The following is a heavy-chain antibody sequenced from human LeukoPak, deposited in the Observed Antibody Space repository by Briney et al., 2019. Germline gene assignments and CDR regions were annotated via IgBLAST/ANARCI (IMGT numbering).Heavy chain of an antibody. CDR1: GGSISSSSYY. D-gene: IGHD6-13*01. V-gene: IGHV4-39*01. J-gene: IGHJ4*02. CDR3: ARHARHRQLVPDY. CDR2: IYYSGST. Sequence: SETLSLTCTVSGGSISSSSYYWGWIRQPPAKGLEWIGSIYYSGSTYYNPSLKSRVTISVDTSKNQFSLKLSSVTAADTAVYYCARHARHRQLVPDYWGQGTLSPSPQ.